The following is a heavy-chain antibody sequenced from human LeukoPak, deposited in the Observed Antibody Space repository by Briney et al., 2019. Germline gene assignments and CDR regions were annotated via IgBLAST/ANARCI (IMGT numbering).Heavy chain of an antibody. V-gene: IGHV1-46*01. CDR2: INPSGAST. CDR3: ARGGMVRDRRHFQFDH. D-gene: IGHD3-10*01. Sequence: ASVKVSCKASGYTFTTYYIHWVRQAPGQGLEWMGVINPSGASTIYAQKFQGRVTMTRDTSTSTVYMDLTSLRSEDTAVYYCARGGMVRDRRHFQFDHWGQGTLVTVSS. CDR1: GYTFTTYY. J-gene: IGHJ4*02.